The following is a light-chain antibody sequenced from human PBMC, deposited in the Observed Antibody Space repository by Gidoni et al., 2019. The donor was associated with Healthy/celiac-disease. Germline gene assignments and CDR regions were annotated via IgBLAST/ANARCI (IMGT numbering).Light chain of an antibody. CDR2: DAS. CDR1: QRMSSW. Sequence: DIQMTQSPSTLSASVGDRVPIPCRASQRMSSWLAWYQQKPGKAPKLLIYDASSLESGVPSRFSGSGSGTEFTLTISSLQPDDFATYYCQQYNSYPVTFGQGTKLEIK. V-gene: IGKV1-5*01. CDR3: QQYNSYPVT. J-gene: IGKJ2*01.